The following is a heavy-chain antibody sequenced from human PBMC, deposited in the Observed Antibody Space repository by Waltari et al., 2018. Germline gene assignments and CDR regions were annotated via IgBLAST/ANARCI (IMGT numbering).Heavy chain of an antibody. D-gene: IGHD1-26*01. CDR1: GYSLPYAA. CDR3: ARAIVGAKGNWFDP. CDR2: INPNSGGT. J-gene: IGHJ5*02. Sequence: QVHLVQSASEVKNPGASVMLSCRASGYSLPYAAIHWVRQTPGQGLEWMGRINPNSGGTNYAQKFQGRVTMTRDTSISTAYMELSRLRSDDTAVYYCARAIVGAKGNWFDPWGQGTLVTVSS. V-gene: IGHV1-2*06.